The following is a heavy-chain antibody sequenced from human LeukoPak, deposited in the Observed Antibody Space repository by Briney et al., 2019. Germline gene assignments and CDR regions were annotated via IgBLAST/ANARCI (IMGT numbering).Heavy chain of an antibody. J-gene: IGHJ3*02. Sequence: SETLSLTCTVSGYSISSGYYWGWIRQPPGKGLEWIGSIYHSGSTYYNPSLKSRVTISVDTSKNQFSLKLSSVTAADTAVYYCARLSGAGTTDAFDIWGQGTMVTVSS. D-gene: IGHD6-13*01. CDR3: ARLSGAGTTDAFDI. CDR2: IYHSGST. CDR1: GYSISSGYY. V-gene: IGHV4-38-2*02.